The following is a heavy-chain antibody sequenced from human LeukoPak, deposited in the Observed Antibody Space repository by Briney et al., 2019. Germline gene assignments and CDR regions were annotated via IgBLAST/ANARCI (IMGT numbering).Heavy chain of an antibody. J-gene: IGHJ4*02. V-gene: IGHV4-4*07. D-gene: IGHD6-19*01. CDR1: GGSISSYY. CDR3: ASGIQGAGNNY. Sequence: PSETLSLTCTVSGGSISSYYWNWIRQPAGKGLEWIGRITSSRTTNYNPSLKSRLTMSVDTSKNQFSLRLSSVTAADTAVYYCASGIQGAGNNYWGQGTLVTVSS. CDR2: ITSSRTT.